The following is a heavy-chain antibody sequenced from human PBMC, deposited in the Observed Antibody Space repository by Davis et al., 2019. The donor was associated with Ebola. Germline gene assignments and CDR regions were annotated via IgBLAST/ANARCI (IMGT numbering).Heavy chain of an antibody. CDR1: GFTFSSYG. J-gene: IGHJ4*02. Sequence: GESLKISCAASGFTFSSYGMHWVRQAPGKGLEWVAVIWYDGSRKYYGDSVKGRFTISRDNSKNTLYLQMNSLRADDTAVYYCAKGSIAVALFDYWGQGTLVTVSS. CDR3: AKGSIAVALFDY. V-gene: IGHV3-33*06. D-gene: IGHD6-19*01. CDR2: IWYDGSRK.